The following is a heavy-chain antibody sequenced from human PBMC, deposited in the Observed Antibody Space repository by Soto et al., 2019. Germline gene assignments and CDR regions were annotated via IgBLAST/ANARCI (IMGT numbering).Heavy chain of an antibody. D-gene: IGHD3-10*01. CDR1: GDSVSSNSSA. CDR2: TYYRSKWYN. Sequence: PSQTLSLTCAISGDSVSSNSSAWNWIRQSPSRGLEWLGRTYYRSKWYNDYAVSVKSRIPINPDTSQNQFSLQLNSVTPEDTAVYYCARGGSIGRTNYYYYGMDVWGKGTTVTVSS. J-gene: IGHJ6*04. CDR3: ARGGSIGRTNYYYYGMDV. V-gene: IGHV6-1*01.